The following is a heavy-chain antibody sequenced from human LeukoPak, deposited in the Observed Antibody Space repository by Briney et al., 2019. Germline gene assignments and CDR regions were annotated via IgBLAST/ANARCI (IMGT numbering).Heavy chain of an antibody. D-gene: IGHD3-22*01. CDR1: GYTFTGYY. Sequence: ASVKVSCKASGYTFTGYYMHWVRQAPGQGLEWMGWINPNSGGTNYAQKFQGRVTMTRDTSISTAYMELSRLRSDDTAAYYCARISMIAGVWFDPWGQGTLVTVSS. CDR3: ARISMIAGVWFDP. J-gene: IGHJ5*02. V-gene: IGHV1-2*02. CDR2: INPNSGGT.